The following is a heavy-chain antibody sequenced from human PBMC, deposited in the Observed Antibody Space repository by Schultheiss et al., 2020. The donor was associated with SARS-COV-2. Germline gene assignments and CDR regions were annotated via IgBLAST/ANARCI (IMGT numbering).Heavy chain of an antibody. D-gene: IGHD5-12*01. J-gene: IGHJ4*02. V-gene: IGHV1-69*06. CDR1: GGTFSSYA. CDR2: IIPIFGTA. Sequence: SVKVSCKASGGTFSSYAISWVRQAPGQGLEWMGGIIPIFGTANYAQKFQGRVTITADKSTSTAYMELSSLRSEDTAVYYCARVNLGGYSGYDSTYFDYWGQGTLVTAPQ. CDR3: ARVNLGGYSGYDSTYFDY.